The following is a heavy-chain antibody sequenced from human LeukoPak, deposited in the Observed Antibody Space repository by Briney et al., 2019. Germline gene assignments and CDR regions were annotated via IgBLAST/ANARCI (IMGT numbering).Heavy chain of an antibody. CDR3: ARGGSFHEFDV. D-gene: IGHD3-10*01. V-gene: IGHV1-2*02. CDR1: GYRFTDYW. CDR2: INTNTGGI. J-gene: IGHJ3*01. Sequence: ASVKVSCKASGYRFTDYWIQWVRQAPGQGLEWMGWINTNTGGIVYAQKFQGRVTMTRDTSLTTSYMDLSRLTSDDTAVYYCARGGSFHEFDVWGQGTMVIVSS.